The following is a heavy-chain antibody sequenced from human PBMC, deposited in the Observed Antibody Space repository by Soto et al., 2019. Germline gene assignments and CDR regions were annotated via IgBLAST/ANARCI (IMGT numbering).Heavy chain of an antibody. CDR3: ARESGGATATLDYYYFYMHV. CDR2: INPNGGVT. J-gene: IGHJ6*03. CDR1: GDSFNDYY. V-gene: IGHV1-2*02. D-gene: IGHD5-12*01. Sequence: VQLVQSGAEVKKPGASVKVSCKTSGDSFNDYYIHWVRQAPGQGLEWMGWINPNGGVTKYAQKFQGRVTVTRDTSIRTVYMELSSLRSDDTAVYYCARESGGATATLDYYYFYMHVWGKGTTVTVSS.